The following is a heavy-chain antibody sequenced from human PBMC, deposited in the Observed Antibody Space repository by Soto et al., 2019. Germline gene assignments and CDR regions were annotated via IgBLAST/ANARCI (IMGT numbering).Heavy chain of an antibody. J-gene: IGHJ4*02. V-gene: IGHV1-69*01. CDR1: GGSFSNYA. Sequence: QVHLVQSGAEVKKPGSSVRVSCKASGGSFSNYAVTWVRQAPGQRLEWMGGITPMFGIANYAQKFQGRVTLTADESTGTAYMELSSLRSDDTATYYCASDSHHSGFEDWGQGTLVTISS. CDR2: ITPMFGIA. CDR3: ASDSHHSGFED.